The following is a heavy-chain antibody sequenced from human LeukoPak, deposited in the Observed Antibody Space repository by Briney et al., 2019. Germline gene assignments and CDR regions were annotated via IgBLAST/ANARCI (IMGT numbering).Heavy chain of an antibody. D-gene: IGHD3-10*01. CDR1: GGSFSNYY. CDR2: INHSASI. CDR3: ARIRLWLGVFNGFDI. J-gene: IGHJ3*02. Sequence: SETLSLTCAVYGGSFSNYYWSWIRQPPGKGLEWIGEINHSASINYNPSLKSRVTISVDTSKNQFSLKLSSVTAADMAVYYCARIRLWLGVFNGFDIWGQGTVVTVSS. V-gene: IGHV4-34*01.